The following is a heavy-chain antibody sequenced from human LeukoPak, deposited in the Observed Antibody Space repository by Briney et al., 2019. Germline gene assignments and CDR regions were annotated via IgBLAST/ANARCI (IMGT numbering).Heavy chain of an antibody. V-gene: IGHV4-59*01. CDR2: IYYSGST. J-gene: IGHJ4*02. CDR3: ARDRITGTTTAFDY. Sequence: KPSETLSLTCTVSGGSISSYYWSWIRQPPGKGLEWIGYIYYSGSTNYNPSLKSRVTISVDTSKNQFSLKLSSVTAADTAVYYCARDRITGTTTAFDYWGQGTLVTVSS. D-gene: IGHD1-7*01. CDR1: GGSISSYY.